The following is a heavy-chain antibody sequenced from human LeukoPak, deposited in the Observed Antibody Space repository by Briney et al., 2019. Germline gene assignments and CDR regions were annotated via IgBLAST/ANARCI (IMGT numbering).Heavy chain of an antibody. CDR2: ISSSSNYT. CDR3: ARGSMRMATTGLADY. D-gene: IGHD2-8*02. Sequence: GGSLRLSCEASGFTSRDYYMNWIRQAPGKGLEWVSYISSSSNYTNYADSVKGRFTISRDTPKNSLYLQMNSLRAEDTAVYYCARGSMRMATTGLADYWGQGTLVTVSS. V-gene: IGHV3-11*05. CDR1: GFTSRDYY. J-gene: IGHJ4*02.